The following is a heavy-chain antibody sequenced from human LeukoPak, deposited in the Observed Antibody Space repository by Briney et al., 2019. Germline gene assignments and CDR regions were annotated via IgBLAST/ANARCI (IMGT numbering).Heavy chain of an antibody. CDR2: ISWNSGSI. D-gene: IGHD1-1*01. J-gene: IGHJ3*02. CDR1: GFTFDVYA. Sequence: GRSLILSCAASGFTFDVYAMHWVRQAPGKGLEWVSGISWNSGSIGYADSVKGRFTISRDNAKNSLYLQMNSLRAEDTALYYCARSENWNDVQDFDIRGQGTMVTVSS. V-gene: IGHV3-9*01. CDR3: ARSENWNDVQDFDI.